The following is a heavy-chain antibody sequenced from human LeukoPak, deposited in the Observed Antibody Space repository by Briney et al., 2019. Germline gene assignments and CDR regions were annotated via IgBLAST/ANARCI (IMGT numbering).Heavy chain of an antibody. CDR3: AREGVRQIEDIVVVPAAIGWFDP. CDR1: GGSISSSSYY. J-gene: IGHJ5*02. V-gene: IGHV4-39*07. CDR2: IYYSGST. Sequence: SETLSLTCTVSGGSISSSSYYWGWIRQPPGKGLEWIGSIYYSGSTYYNPSLKSRVTISVDTSKNQFSLKLSSVTAADTAVYYCAREGVRQIEDIVVVPAAIGWFDPWGQGTLVTVSS. D-gene: IGHD2-2*01.